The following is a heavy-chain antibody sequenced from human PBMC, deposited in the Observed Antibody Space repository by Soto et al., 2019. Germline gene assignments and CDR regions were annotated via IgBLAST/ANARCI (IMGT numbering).Heavy chain of an antibody. Sequence: QVQLQESGPGLVKPSETLSLTCTVSGGSISSYYWGWIRQPPGKGLEWIGYINHSGSTNHNPSLQSRVTVSVDTSKNQFSLKLSSVTAADTAVYYCARVYGDYLGYWGQGTLVTVSS. CDR1: GGSISSYY. CDR2: INHSGST. V-gene: IGHV4-59*01. D-gene: IGHD4-17*01. CDR3: ARVYGDYLGY. J-gene: IGHJ4*02.